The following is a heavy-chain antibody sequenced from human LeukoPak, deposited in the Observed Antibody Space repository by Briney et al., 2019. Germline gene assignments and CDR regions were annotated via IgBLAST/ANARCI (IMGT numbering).Heavy chain of an antibody. V-gene: IGHV4-34*01. CDR2: INHSGST. D-gene: IGHD3-10*01. Sequence: KPSETLSLTCAVYGGSFSGYYWSWIRQPPGKGLEWIGEINHSGSTNYNPSLKSRVTISADTSKNQFSLKLSSVTAADTAVYYCARLPQSITMVRGFDYWGQGTLVTVSS. CDR3: ARLPQSITMVRGFDY. CDR1: GGSFSGYY. J-gene: IGHJ4*02.